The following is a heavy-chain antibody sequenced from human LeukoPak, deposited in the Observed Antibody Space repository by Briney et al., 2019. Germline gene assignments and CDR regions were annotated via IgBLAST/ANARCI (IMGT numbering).Heavy chain of an antibody. V-gene: IGHV1-18*01. CDR3: ARDRGSGSGWYY. Sequence: ASVKVSCKASGYTFTSYGISWVRQAPGQGLEWMGWISAYNGNTNYAQKLQGRVTMTRDTSTSTVYMELSSLRSEDTAVYYCARDRGSGSGWYYWGQGTLVTVSS. D-gene: IGHD6-19*01. CDR1: GYTFTSYG. CDR2: ISAYNGNT. J-gene: IGHJ4*02.